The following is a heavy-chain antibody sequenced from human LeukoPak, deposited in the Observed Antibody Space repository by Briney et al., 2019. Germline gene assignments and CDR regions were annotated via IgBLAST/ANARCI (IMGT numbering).Heavy chain of an antibody. J-gene: IGHJ4*02. D-gene: IGHD3-22*01. CDR2: ISAYNGNT. Sequence: ASVKVSCKASGYTFTSYGISWVRQAPGQGLEWMGWISAYNGNTNYAQKLQGRVTMTTDTSTSTAYMELRSLRSDDTAVYYCARDKRAWGSDYLAGLGDDGGFFDYWGQGTLVTVSS. CDR1: GYTFTSYG. CDR3: ARDKRAWGSDYLAGLGDDGGFFDY. V-gene: IGHV1-18*01.